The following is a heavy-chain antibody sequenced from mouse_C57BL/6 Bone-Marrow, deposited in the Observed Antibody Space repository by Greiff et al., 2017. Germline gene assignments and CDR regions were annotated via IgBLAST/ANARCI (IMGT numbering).Heavy chain of an antibody. V-gene: IGHV1-64*01. CDR2: IHPNSGST. J-gene: IGHJ1*03. CDR1: GYTFTSYW. D-gene: IGHD1-1*01. CDR3: ARARYYGSSWYFEV. Sequence: VQLQQPGAELVKPGASVKLSCKASGYTFTSYWMHWVKQRPGQGLEWIGMIHPNSGSTNYNEKFKSKATLTVDKSSSTAYMQLSSLTSEDSAVYYCARARYYGSSWYFEVWGTGTTVTVSS.